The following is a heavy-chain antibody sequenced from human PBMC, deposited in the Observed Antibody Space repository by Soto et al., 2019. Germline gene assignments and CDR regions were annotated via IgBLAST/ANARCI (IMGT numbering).Heavy chain of an antibody. Sequence: GGSLRLSCATSGFIFSNFGMHWVRQAPGKGLEWVAVIWYEGSNAVSADSVKGRFTISRDNSKNTLYLQMSGLRSEDTAAYYCARDPRTARPSAMDVWGQGTTVTGSS. J-gene: IGHJ6*02. D-gene: IGHD6-6*01. CDR3: ARDPRTARPSAMDV. CDR2: IWYEGSNA. V-gene: IGHV3-33*08. CDR1: GFIFSNFG.